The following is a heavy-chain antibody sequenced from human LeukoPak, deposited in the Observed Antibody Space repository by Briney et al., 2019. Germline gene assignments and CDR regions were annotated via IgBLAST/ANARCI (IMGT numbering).Heavy chain of an antibody. Sequence: SETLSLTCTVSGGSISSYYWSWIRQPPGKGLEWIGYNYYSGSTNYNPSLKSRVTISVDTSKNQFSLKLSSVTAADTAVYYCARHGYPGDRYWYFDLWGRGTLVTVSS. CDR1: GGSISSYY. D-gene: IGHD7-27*01. J-gene: IGHJ2*01. V-gene: IGHV4-59*08. CDR3: ARHGYPGDRYWYFDL. CDR2: NYYSGST.